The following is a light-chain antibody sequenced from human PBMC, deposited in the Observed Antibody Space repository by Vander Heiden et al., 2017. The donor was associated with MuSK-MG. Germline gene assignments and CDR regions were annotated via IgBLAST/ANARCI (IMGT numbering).Light chain of an antibody. CDR2: YYD. CDR1: SSNIGKNA. CDR3: ATWDSRLNGYV. Sequence: QSVLTQPPSVSEAPGQRVTISCSGSSSNIGKNAVNWYQHLPGRAPKVLVYYYDLVPSGVSSRFSASKSGTSASLATSGLQAEDEAEYYCATWDSRLNGYVFGSGTTVTVL. J-gene: IGLJ1*01. V-gene: IGLV1-36*01.